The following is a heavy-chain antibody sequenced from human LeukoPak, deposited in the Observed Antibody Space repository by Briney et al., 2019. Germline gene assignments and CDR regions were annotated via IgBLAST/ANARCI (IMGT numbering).Heavy chain of an antibody. Sequence: GGSLRLSCAASGFTFSSYWMSWVRQAPGKGLEWVANIKQDGSEKYYVDSVKGRFTISRDNAKNSLYLQMNSLRAEDTAVYYCAKDRQRKQPRGFDYWGQGTLVTVSS. CDR1: GFTFSSYW. D-gene: IGHD1-1*01. CDR2: IKQDGSEK. V-gene: IGHV3-7*03. CDR3: AKDRQRKQPRGFDY. J-gene: IGHJ4*02.